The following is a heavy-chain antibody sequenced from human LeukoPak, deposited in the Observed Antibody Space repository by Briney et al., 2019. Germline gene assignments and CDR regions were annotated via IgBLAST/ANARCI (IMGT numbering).Heavy chain of an antibody. D-gene: IGHD3-3*01. V-gene: IGHV3-23*01. Sequence: PGGSLRLSCAASGFTFSSYGMHWVRQAPGKGLEWVSVISGSGVTTYYADSVKGRFTISRDNSKNTLFLQMNSLRAEDTAVYYCAKARGNTYYDFWSGYLGWGQGTLVTVSS. CDR1: GFTFSSYG. CDR2: ISGSGVTT. J-gene: IGHJ4*02. CDR3: AKARGNTYYDFWSGYLG.